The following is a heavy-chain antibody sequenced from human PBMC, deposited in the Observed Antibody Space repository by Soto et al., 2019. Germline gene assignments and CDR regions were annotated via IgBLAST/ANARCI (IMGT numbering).Heavy chain of an antibody. CDR2: IIPIFGTA. CDR3: ARGLRSSWYRYSRDV. Sequence: SSVKVCCKASGGTFSSYAISWVRQAPGQGLEWMGGIIPIFGTANYAQKFQGRVTITADESTSTAYMELSSLISEDTAVYYCARGLRSSWYRYSRDVWCPGTTVTVPS. J-gene: IGHJ6*02. D-gene: IGHD6-13*01. V-gene: IGHV1-69*13. CDR1: GGTFSSYA.